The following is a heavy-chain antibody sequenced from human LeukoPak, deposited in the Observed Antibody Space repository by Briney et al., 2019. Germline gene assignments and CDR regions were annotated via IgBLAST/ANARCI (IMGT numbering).Heavy chain of an antibody. J-gene: IGHJ6*03. D-gene: IGHD2-8*02. Sequence: PSETLSLTCSVSGGSISGYYWSWIRQLLGERLEWIGFVYHNGRTTYNPSLESRVTISVDTSRNQVSLNLRFVTAADTALYFCARRRAESSGPSFYYFYMDVWGKGTTVSVSS. CDR3: ARRRAESSGPSFYYFYMDV. CDR2: VYHNGRT. V-gene: IGHV4-59*01. CDR1: GGSISGYY.